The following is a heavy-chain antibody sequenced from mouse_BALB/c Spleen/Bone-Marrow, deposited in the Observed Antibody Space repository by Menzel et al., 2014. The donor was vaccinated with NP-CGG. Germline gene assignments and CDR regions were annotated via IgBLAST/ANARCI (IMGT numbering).Heavy chain of an antibody. CDR3: ARLGYYGGFAY. CDR2: INPDSSTI. CDR1: GFDFSGYW. V-gene: IGHV4-1*02. D-gene: IGHD2-3*01. Sequence: EVKLLESGGGLVQPGGSLKLSCAASGFDFSGYWMSWVRQAPGKGLEWIGEINPDSSTISYTPSLKDRFIISRDNAKNTLYLQMSKVRSEDTALYYCARLGYYGGFAYWGQGTLVTVSA. J-gene: IGHJ3*01.